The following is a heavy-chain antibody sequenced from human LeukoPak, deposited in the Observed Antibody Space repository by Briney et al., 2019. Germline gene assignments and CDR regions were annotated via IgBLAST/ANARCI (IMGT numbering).Heavy chain of an antibody. CDR3: ATSLRPGGGNSFLLDY. CDR2: ISYDGSTK. CDR1: GFTFSRFG. J-gene: IGHJ4*02. Sequence: GRSLRLSCAASGFTFSRFGMHWVRQAPGKGLEWVAVISYDGSTKYYADSVKGRFTISRDNSKNTLYLQVNSLTVHDTAVYYCATSLRPGGGNSFLLDYWGQGILVTVSS. V-gene: IGHV3-30*03. D-gene: IGHD4-23*01.